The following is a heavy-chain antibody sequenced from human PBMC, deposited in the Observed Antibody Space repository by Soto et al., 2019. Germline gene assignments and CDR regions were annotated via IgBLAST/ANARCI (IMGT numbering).Heavy chain of an antibody. D-gene: IGHD1-7*01. CDR1: GGTFSSYA. CDR3: ARDLSGITGTSRPYYYYGMDV. J-gene: IGHJ6*02. Sequence: QVQLVQSGAEVKKPGSSVKVSCKASGGTFSSYAISWVRQAPGQGLEWMGGIIPIFGTANYAQKCQGRVTITADESTSTAYMELSSLRSEDTAVYYCARDLSGITGTSRPYYYYGMDVWGQGTTVTVSS. V-gene: IGHV1-69*01. CDR2: IIPIFGTA.